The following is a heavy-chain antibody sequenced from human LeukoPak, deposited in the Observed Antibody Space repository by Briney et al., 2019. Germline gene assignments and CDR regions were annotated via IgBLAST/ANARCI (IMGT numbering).Heavy chain of an antibody. CDR3: ARGSYCSNGVCYTGKHFDY. D-gene: IGHD2-8*01. CDR1: GFTFGGFE. V-gene: IGHV3-48*03. Sequence: GGSLRLSCAASGFTFGGFEMNWVRQAPGKGLEWFSYTSTSGSIIYYADSVKGRFTISRDNAKNSLFLQVNSLRAEDTAVYYCARGSYCSNGVCYTGKHFDYWGQGTLVTVPS. J-gene: IGHJ4*02. CDR2: TSTSGSII.